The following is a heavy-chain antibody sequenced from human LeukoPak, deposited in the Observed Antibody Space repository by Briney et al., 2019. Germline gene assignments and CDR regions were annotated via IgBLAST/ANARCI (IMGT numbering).Heavy chain of an antibody. D-gene: IGHD3-10*01. CDR1: GYSFTTYW. CDR2: IYPGDSDT. Sequence: GESLKISCKGSGYSFTTYWIGWVRQMPGKGLEWMGIIYPGDSDTRYSPSFQGQVTISADKSISTAYLQWSSLKASDTAMYYCARLGGSGSYYRDAFDIWGQGTMVTVSS. V-gene: IGHV5-51*01. J-gene: IGHJ3*02. CDR3: ARLGGSGSYYRDAFDI.